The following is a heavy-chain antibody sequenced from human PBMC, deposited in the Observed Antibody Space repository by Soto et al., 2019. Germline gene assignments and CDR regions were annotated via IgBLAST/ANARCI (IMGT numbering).Heavy chain of an antibody. D-gene: IGHD6-13*01. CDR3: ARLMAASGTWHWYAP. J-gene: IGHJ4*02. Sequence: QVQLQESGPGLVKPSETLSLTCTVSGGSISSYYWSWIRQPPGKGLEWIGYIYYSGSTNYNPSLKSRVTVAVDTSKNQFSLKLFSVTGAYTAVYYRARLMAASGTWHWYAPGGQKTLVTAS. CDR1: GGSISSYY. V-gene: IGHV4-59*01. CDR2: IYYSGST.